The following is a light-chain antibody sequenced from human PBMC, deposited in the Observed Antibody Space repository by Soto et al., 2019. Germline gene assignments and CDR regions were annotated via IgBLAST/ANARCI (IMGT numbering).Light chain of an antibody. CDR3: QQYNNWPLT. CDR1: QSVSSN. V-gene: IGKV3-15*01. Sequence: EIVMTQSPATLSVSPGERATLSCRASQSVSSNLAWYQQKPGQAPRLLISGASTRATGIPARFSGSGSGTEFTLTISSLQSEDFAVYYCQQYNNWPLTFGPGTKVDIK. CDR2: GAS. J-gene: IGKJ3*01.